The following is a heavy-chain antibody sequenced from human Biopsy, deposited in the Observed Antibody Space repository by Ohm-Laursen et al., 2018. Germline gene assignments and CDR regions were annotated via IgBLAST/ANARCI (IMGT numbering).Heavy chain of an antibody. V-gene: IGHV4-34*01. J-gene: IGHJ4*02. D-gene: IGHD6-19*01. CDR2: INHSGST. Sequence: TLSLTCAVYGGSFSGYYWSWIRQPPGKGLEWIGEINHSGSTNYNPSLKSRVTISVDTSKNQLSLKLSSVTAADTAVYYCARGRLRAVARFDYWGQGTLVTVSS. CDR1: GGSFSGYY. CDR3: ARGRLRAVARFDY.